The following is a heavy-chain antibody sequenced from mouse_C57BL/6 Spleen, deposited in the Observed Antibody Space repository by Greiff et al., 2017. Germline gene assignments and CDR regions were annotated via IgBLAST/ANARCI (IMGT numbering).Heavy chain of an antibody. Sequence: EVKLVESGPGMVKPSQSLSLTCTVTGYSITSGYDWHWIRHFPGNKLEWMGYISYSGSTNYNPSLKSRIPITHDPSKNHFFLQLNSVTTEDTATYYCARAATVVASDYFDYWGQGTTLTVSS. CDR3: ARAATVVASDYFDY. V-gene: IGHV3-1*01. CDR2: ISYSGST. CDR1: GYSITSGYD. J-gene: IGHJ2*01. D-gene: IGHD1-1*01.